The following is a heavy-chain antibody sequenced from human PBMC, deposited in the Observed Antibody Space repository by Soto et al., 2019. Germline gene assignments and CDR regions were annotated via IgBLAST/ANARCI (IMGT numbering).Heavy chain of an antibody. CDR3: AGDNGYESDS. V-gene: IGHV1-18*01. CDR1: GYTFTSYG. D-gene: IGHD5-12*01. J-gene: IGHJ4*02. CDR2: ISAYNGNT. Sequence: QVQLVQSGAEVKKPGASVKVSCKASGYTFTSYGVSWVRQAPGQGLEWMGWISAYNGNTNFAQKHQGRVTMTTDTSASSAYMELRSRRSDDTAVYYCAGDNGYESDSWGQGTLVTVSS.